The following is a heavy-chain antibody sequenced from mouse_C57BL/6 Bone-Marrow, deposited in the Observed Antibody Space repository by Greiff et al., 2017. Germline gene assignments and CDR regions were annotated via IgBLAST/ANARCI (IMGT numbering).Heavy chain of an antibody. CDR3: ARRLFSTTVSYGYFDV. CDR2: IDPNSGGT. Sequence: QVQLQQPGAELVKPGASVKLSCKASGYTFTSYWMHWVKQRPGRGLEWIGRIDPNSGGTNYNEKFKSKATLTVDKPSSTAYMQLSSLTSEDSAVYYCARRLFSTTVSYGYFDVWGTGTTVTVSS. V-gene: IGHV1-72*01. J-gene: IGHJ1*03. D-gene: IGHD1-1*01. CDR1: GYTFTSYW.